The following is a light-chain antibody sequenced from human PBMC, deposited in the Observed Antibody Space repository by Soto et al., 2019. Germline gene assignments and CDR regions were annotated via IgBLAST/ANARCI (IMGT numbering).Light chain of an antibody. CDR1: QSISSW. CDR3: QQYNTYPWT. J-gene: IGKJ1*01. V-gene: IGKV1-5*01. Sequence: DIPMTQSPATLSASVGDRVTITCRASQSISSWLAWYQQKPGKVPKLLIDDASSLESGVPSRFSGSGSGTEFTLTISSLQPDDFATYYCQQYNTYPWTCGQGTKVEIK. CDR2: DAS.